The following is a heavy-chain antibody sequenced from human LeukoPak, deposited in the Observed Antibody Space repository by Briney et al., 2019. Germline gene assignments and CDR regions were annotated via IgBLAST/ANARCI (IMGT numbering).Heavy chain of an antibody. D-gene: IGHD5-18*01. CDR3: ARAPRSYGYYYYYYMDV. CDR1: GFTFSSYW. CDR2: IKQDGGEK. V-gene: IGHV3-7*03. Sequence: GGSLRLSCAASGFTFSSYWMSWVRQAPGKGLEWVANIKQDGGEKKYVDSVKGRFTISRDNAKNSLYLQMNSLRAEDTALYYCARAPRSYGYYYYYYMDVWGKGTTVTVSS. J-gene: IGHJ6*03.